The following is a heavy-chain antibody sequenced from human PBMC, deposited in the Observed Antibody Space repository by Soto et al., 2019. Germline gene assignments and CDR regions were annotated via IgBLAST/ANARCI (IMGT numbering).Heavy chain of an antibody. V-gene: IGHV3-11*01. J-gene: IGHJ6*02. CDR2: ISSGGFTF. Sequence: KSGGSLRLSCAASGFNFGDYFMSWIRQAPGKGLEWVSYISSGGFTFYHADSVKGRFTTSWDKAKNSLYLQMNTLSAEDTAVYYCATGIVPATKWGYYSYGLDVWGQGTTVTVSS. CDR1: GFNFGDYF. CDR3: ATGIVPATKWGYYSYGLDV. D-gene: IGHD2-2*01.